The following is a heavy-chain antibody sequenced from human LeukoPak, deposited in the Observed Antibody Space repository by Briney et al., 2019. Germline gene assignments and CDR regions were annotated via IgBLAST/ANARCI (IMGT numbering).Heavy chain of an antibody. D-gene: IGHD2-2*01. J-gene: IGHJ4*02. CDR1: GFTFSDYY. Sequence: PGGSLRLSCAASGFTFSDYYMSWIRQAPGKGLVWVSRINTDGSTITYADSVKGRFTVSRDNAKNTLYLQMNSLRGEDTAVYFCARERKSSTSMDYWGQGTLVTVSS. CDR3: ARERKSSTSMDY. CDR2: INTDGSTI. V-gene: IGHV3-74*01.